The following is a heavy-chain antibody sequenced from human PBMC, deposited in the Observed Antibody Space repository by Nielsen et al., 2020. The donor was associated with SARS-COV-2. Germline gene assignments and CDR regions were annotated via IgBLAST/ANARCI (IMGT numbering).Heavy chain of an antibody. Sequence: GGSLRLSCAASGFTFSSYGMHWVRQAPGKGLEWMAVISNDGKNEYYADSVKGRFTISRDISKNTLYLQMNSLRAEDTAVYYCARVDRDYYHSSGPFDYWGQGALVTVSS. V-gene: IGHV3-30*03. CDR2: ISNDGKNE. CDR1: GFTFSSYG. CDR3: ARVDRDYYHSSGPFDY. D-gene: IGHD3-22*01. J-gene: IGHJ4*02.